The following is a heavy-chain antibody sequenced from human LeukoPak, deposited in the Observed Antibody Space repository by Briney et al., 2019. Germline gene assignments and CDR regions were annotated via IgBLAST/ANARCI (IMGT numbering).Heavy chain of an antibody. D-gene: IGHD6-19*01. J-gene: IGHJ4*02. CDR3: ARDRYRVVAGPFDC. Sequence: SETLSLTCTVSGGSISSYYWSWIRQPAGKGLEWIGRIYTSGSTNYNPSLKSRVTMSVDTSKNQFSLKLSSVTAADTAVYYCARDRYRVVAGPFDCWGQGTLVTVSS. CDR2: IYTSGST. CDR1: GGSISSYY. V-gene: IGHV4-4*07.